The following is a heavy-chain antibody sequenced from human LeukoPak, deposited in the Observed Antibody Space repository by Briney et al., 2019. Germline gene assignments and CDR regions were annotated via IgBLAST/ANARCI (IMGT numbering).Heavy chain of an antibody. V-gene: IGHV4-38-2*02. D-gene: IGHD2-15*01. CDR2: IYHSGST. J-gene: IGHJ5*02. Sequence: SETLSLTCTVSGYSISSGYYWGWIRQPPGKGLEWIGSIYHSGSTYYNPSLKSRVTISVDTSKNQFSLKLSSVTAADTAVYYCAREDKRWSDPWGQGTLVTVSS. CDR3: AREDKRWSDP. CDR1: GYSISSGYY.